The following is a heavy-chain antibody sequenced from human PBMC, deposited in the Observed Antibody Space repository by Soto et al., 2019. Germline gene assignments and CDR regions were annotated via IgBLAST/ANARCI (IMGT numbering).Heavy chain of an antibody. J-gene: IGHJ4*02. CDR3: ARDKGDGSGSYYGY. Sequence: QVQLVQSGAEVKKPGASVKVSCKASGYTFTSDGISWVRQAPGQGVEWMGWISAYNGNTNYEQKLQGRVTMTTDTSTSTAYMEMRSLRSDDTAVYYCARDKGDGSGSYYGYWGQGTLVTVSS. V-gene: IGHV1-18*01. CDR1: GYTFTSDG. D-gene: IGHD3-10*01. CDR2: ISAYNGNT.